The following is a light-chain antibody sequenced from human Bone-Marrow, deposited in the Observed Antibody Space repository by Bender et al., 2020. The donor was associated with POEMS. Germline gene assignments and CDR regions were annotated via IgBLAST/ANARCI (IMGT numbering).Light chain of an antibody. CDR1: KLGDKY. Sequence: SYELSQPSSVSVSPGQTAIITCSGNKLGDKYLCWYQQKPGQSPVMVMSQDTRRPSGIPARFSGSNSGKIATLTIRGTQAMDEAVYYCQAWDSSGAWAFGGGTKLNVL. CDR3: QAWDSSGAWA. CDR2: QDT. V-gene: IGLV3-1*01. J-gene: IGLJ3*02.